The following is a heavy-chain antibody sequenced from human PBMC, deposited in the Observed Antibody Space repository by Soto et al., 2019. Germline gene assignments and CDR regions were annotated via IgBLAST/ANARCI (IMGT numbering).Heavy chain of an antibody. V-gene: IGHV1-69*13. D-gene: IGHD3-3*01. CDR3: ARDKDYDFWSGTFDP. J-gene: IGHJ5*02. CDR1: GGIFNNYA. CDR2: IIPVFGTT. Sequence: SVKVSCKASGGIFNNYAISWVRQAPGQGLEWMGGIIPVFGTTNYAQKFQGRITITADESTSTAYMEMSSLSSVTAADTAVYYCARDKDYDFWSGTFDPWGQGTLVTVSS.